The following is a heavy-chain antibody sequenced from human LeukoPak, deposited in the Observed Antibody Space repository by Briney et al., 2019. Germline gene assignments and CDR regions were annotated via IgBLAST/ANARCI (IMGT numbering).Heavy chain of an antibody. CDR1: GFTLSSYA. CDR3: ARVGATWGGFFDY. CDR2: ISGSGGST. D-gene: IGHD1-26*01. J-gene: IGHJ4*02. V-gene: IGHV3-23*01. Sequence: GGSLRLSCAASGFTLSSYAMSWVRQAPGKGLEWDSAISGSGGSTYYADSVKGRFTISRDNSKNTLYLQMNSLRAEDTAVYYCARVGATWGGFFDYWGQGTLVTVSS.